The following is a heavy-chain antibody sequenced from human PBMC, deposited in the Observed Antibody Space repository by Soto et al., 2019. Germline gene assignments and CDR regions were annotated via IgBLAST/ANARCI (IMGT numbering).Heavy chain of an antibody. D-gene: IGHD4-17*01. V-gene: IGHV5-10-1*01. Sequence: GESLKISCKGSGYSFTSYWISWVRQMPGKGLEWMGRIDPSDSYTNYSPSFQGHVTISADKSISTAYLQWSSLKASDTAMYYRARPKRGGSSSNDDYCDFRDFWTQGTTVRVSS. CDR1: GYSFTSYW. CDR3: ARPKRGGSSSNDDYCDFRDF. J-gene: IGHJ6*02. CDR2: IDPSDSYT.